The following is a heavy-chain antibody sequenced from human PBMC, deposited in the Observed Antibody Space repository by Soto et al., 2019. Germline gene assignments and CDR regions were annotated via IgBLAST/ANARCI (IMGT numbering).Heavy chain of an antibody. CDR1: GYSLNGTS. Sequence: SVKVSCKVCGYSLNGTSMHWARQSPGKGLEWMGGFDPEDAETFYAQKFQGRVTMTEDSSTDTAYMELTNLTSADTAIYFCTSLNTYFDFWGQGTPVTVSS. J-gene: IGHJ4*02. V-gene: IGHV1-24*01. CDR2: FDPEDAET. CDR3: TSLNTYFDF.